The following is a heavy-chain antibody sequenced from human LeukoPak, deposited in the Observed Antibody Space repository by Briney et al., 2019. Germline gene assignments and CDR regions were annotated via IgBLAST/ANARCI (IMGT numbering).Heavy chain of an antibody. J-gene: IGHJ3*02. Sequence: ASVKVSCKASGYTFTGYYMHWVRQAPGQGLEWMGWINPNSGGTNYAQKFQGRVTMTRDMSISTAYMELSSLRSEDTAVYYCATALVVMGAFDIWGQGTMVTVSS. CDR1: GYTFTGYY. D-gene: IGHD3-22*01. V-gene: IGHV1-2*02. CDR2: INPNSGGT. CDR3: ATALVVMGAFDI.